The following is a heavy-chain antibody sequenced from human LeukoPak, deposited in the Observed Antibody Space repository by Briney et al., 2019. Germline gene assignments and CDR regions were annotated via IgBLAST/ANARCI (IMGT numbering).Heavy chain of an antibody. Sequence: GGSLRLSCAASGFTFRSYAMHWVRQAPGKGLVWVSRVKSDGSSTTYADSVKGRFTISRDNARNTLYLQMKGLRAEDTAVYYCARDGFLGPVTAYLDYWGQGTPVTVSS. CDR1: GFTFRSYA. CDR3: ARDGFLGPVTAYLDY. D-gene: IGHD2-21*02. CDR2: VKSDGSST. J-gene: IGHJ4*02. V-gene: IGHV3-74*01.